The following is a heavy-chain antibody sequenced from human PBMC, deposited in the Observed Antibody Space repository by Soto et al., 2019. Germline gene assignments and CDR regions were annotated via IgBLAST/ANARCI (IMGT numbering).Heavy chain of an antibody. CDR1: GGSISSYC. D-gene: IGHD6-19*01. Sequence: PSETLSLTYTVSGGSISSYCWSWIGQPAGKGLEWIGRIYTSGSTNYNPSLKSRVTMSVDTSKNQFALKLSSVTAADTAVYYCARESFGWSYYFDYWGQGTLVTVSS. J-gene: IGHJ4*02. CDR3: ARESFGWSYYFDY. CDR2: IYTSGST. V-gene: IGHV4-4*07.